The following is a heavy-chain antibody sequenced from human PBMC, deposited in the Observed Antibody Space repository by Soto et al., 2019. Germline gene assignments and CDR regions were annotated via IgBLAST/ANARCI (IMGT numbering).Heavy chain of an antibody. J-gene: IGHJ3*02. V-gene: IGHV3-30-3*01. Sequence: PGGSLRLSCAASGFTFSSYAMHWVRQAPGKGLEWVAVISYDGSNKYYADSVKGRFTISRDNSKNTLYPQMNSLRAEDTAVYYCARSSSWAHGAFDIWGQGTMVTVSS. D-gene: IGHD6-13*01. CDR2: ISYDGSNK. CDR3: ARSSSWAHGAFDI. CDR1: GFTFSSYA.